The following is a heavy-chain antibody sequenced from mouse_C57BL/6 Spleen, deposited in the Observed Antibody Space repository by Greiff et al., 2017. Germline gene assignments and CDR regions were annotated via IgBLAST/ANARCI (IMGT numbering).Heavy chain of an antibody. CDR3: ARLGFDY. Sequence: EVKLVESGGDLVKPGGSLKLSCAASGFTFSSYGMSWVRQTPDKRLEWVATISSGGSYTYYPDSVKGRFTISRDNAKNTLYLQMSSLKSKDTAMYYCARLGFDYWGQGTTLTVSS. CDR2: ISSGGSYT. V-gene: IGHV5-6*01. CDR1: GFTFSSYG. J-gene: IGHJ2*01.